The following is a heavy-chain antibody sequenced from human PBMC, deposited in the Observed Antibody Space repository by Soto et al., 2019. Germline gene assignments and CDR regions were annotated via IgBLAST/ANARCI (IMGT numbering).Heavy chain of an antibody. D-gene: IGHD3-16*01. J-gene: IGHJ4*02. CDR1: WFSLSTSGVG. CDR2: IYWSNDK. CDR3: AHRRRGSYFDY. Sequence: QITLKESRPTLVQPPQPRTPTCTLSWFSLSTSGVGMGWIRQPPGKALVWLALIYWSNDKRYSPSLKSRLTITKDTSKNQVVLTMTNMDPVDTATYYCAHRRRGSYFDYWGQGTLVTVSS. V-gene: IGHV2-5*01.